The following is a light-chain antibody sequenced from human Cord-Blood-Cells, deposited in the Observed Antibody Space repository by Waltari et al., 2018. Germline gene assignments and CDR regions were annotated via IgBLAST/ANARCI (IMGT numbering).Light chain of an antibody. CDR2: LGS. V-gene: IGKV2-28*01. J-gene: IGKJ5*01. CDR3: MQALQTPP. Sequence: DIVMTQSPLSLPVTPGEPASISCRSSQSLLHSNGYNYLDWYLQKPGHAPQLLIYLGSNRASGVPDRCSGRGSGTDFTLKISRVEAEDVGVYYCMQALQTPPFGQGTRLEIK. CDR1: QSLLHSNGYNY.